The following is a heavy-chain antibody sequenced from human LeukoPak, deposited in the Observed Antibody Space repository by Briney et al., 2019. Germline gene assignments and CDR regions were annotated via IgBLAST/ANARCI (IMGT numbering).Heavy chain of an antibody. Sequence: ASVKASCKASGYTFTGYYMHWVRQAPGQGLEWMGWINPNSGGTNYAQKFQGRVTMTRDTSISTAHMELSRLRSDDTAVYYCARLKEVGATTKFDYWGQGTLVTVSS. D-gene: IGHD1-26*01. V-gene: IGHV1-2*02. CDR1: GYTFTGYY. CDR3: ARLKEVGATTKFDY. J-gene: IGHJ4*02. CDR2: INPNSGGT.